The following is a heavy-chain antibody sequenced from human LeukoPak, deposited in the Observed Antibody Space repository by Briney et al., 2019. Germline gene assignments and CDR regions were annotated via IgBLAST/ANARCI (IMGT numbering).Heavy chain of an antibody. Sequence: GGSLRPSWGAAGFIFSSYGKQGVRQAPGKGLGWVGVYWDDGSNKYYADFGKGRFTISRDNSKNTMYLQMNSLRAEDTAVYYCARDITIVGGYDAFDIWGQGTMVTVSS. V-gene: IGHV3-33*01. J-gene: IGHJ3*02. D-gene: IGHD1-26*01. CDR1: GFIFSSYG. CDR2: YWDDGSNK. CDR3: ARDITIVGGYDAFDI.